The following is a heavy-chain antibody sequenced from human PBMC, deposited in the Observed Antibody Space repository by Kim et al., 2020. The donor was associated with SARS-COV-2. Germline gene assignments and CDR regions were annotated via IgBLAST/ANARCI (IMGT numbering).Heavy chain of an antibody. CDR1: GYTFTAYF. Sequence: ASVKVSCKASGYTFTAYFIHWLRQAPGQGLEWMGRINPNRGDPYYGQKFRGRVTMTRGTSISTAYMDLSRLRSDDTAVYYCVRDAVPMTSIQDGFDLWGQGTLVTVSS. D-gene: IGHD2-21*02. CDR2: INPNRGDP. J-gene: IGHJ3*01. CDR3: VRDAVPMTSIQDGFDL. V-gene: IGHV1-2*06.